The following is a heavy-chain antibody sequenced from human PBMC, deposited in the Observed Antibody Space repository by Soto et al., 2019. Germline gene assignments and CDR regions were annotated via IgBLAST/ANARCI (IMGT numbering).Heavy chain of an antibody. Sequence: QITLKESGPPLVQPTQTLTLTCSLSGFSVTTHGVGVGWIRQPPGKALEWLAVVYWDDDNRYRPSLKSRVTFNRDISKDQVVFTMANMDPADTATYYCAHKVTADLNARVFDYWGQGTPVTVSS. J-gene: IGHJ4*02. CDR3: AHKVTADLNARVFDY. CDR1: GFSVTTHGVG. CDR2: VYWDDDN. V-gene: IGHV2-5*02.